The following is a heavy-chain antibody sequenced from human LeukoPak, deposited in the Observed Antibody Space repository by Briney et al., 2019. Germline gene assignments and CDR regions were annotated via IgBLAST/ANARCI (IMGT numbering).Heavy chain of an antibody. CDR2: IYHSGST. CDR3: ARKRGYENYYYYYMDV. V-gene: IGHV4-30-2*02. D-gene: IGHD5-12*01. J-gene: IGHJ6*03. Sequence: PSETLSLTCAVSGGSISSGGYSWSWIRQPPGKGLEWIGYIYHSGSTYYNPSLKSRVTISVDRSKNQFSLKLSSVTAADTAVYYCARKRGYENYYYYYMDVWGKGTTVTVSS. CDR1: GGSISSGGYS.